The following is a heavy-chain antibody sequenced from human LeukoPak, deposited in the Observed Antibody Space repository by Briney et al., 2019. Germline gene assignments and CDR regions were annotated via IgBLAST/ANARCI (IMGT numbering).Heavy chain of an antibody. CDR2: IWYDGSNK. CDR3: ARGDDYGGAHFDY. J-gene: IGHJ4*02. V-gene: IGHV3-33*01. Sequence: GGSLRLSCAASGFTFSSYGMHWVRQAPGKGLEWVAVIWYDGSNKYYADSVKGRFTISRDNSKNTLYLQMNSLRAEDTAVYYCARGDDYGGAHFDYWGQGTLVTVSS. D-gene: IGHD4-23*01. CDR1: GFTFSSYG.